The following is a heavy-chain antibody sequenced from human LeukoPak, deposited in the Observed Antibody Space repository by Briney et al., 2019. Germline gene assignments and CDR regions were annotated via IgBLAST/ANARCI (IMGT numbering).Heavy chain of an antibody. CDR3: AQGLYGSGGSRSLDY. Sequence: SETLSLTCAVYGGSFSGYYWSWIRQPPGKGLEWIGEINHSGSTNYNPSLKSRVTISVDTSKNQFSLKLSSVTAADTAVYYCAQGLYGSGGSRSLDYWGQGTLVTVSS. CDR1: GGSFSGYY. D-gene: IGHD2-15*01. J-gene: IGHJ4*02. CDR2: INHSGST. V-gene: IGHV4-34*01.